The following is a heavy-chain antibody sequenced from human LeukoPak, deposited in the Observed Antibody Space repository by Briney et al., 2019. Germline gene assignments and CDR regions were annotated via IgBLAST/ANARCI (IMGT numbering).Heavy chain of an antibody. Sequence: SETLSLTCTVSGGAISSGGYYWSWIRQHPGKGLEWIGYIYYSGSTSYNPSLKSRVTISVDTSKNQFSLKLSSVTAADTAVYYCARDATTSTGAGVDPWGQGTLVTVSS. CDR3: ARDATTSTGAGVDP. CDR2: IYYSGST. V-gene: IGHV4-31*03. D-gene: IGHD1-1*01. CDR1: GGAISSGGYY. J-gene: IGHJ5*02.